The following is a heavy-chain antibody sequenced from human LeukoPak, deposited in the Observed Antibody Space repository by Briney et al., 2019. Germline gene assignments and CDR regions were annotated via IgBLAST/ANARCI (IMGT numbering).Heavy chain of an antibody. V-gene: IGHV4-59*08. CDR1: GGSISSYY. Sequence: PSETLSLTCTVSGGSISSYYWSWIRPPPGKGLEWIGYIYYSGSTNYNPSLRSRVTISVDTSKNHFSLKLSSVTAADTAVYYCARQGYYYYYGMDVWGQGTTVTVSS. J-gene: IGHJ6*02. CDR3: ARQGYYYYYGMDV. CDR2: IYYSGST.